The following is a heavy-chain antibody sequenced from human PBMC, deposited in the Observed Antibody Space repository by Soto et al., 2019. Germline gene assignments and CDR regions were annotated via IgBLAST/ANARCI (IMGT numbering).Heavy chain of an antibody. CDR2: ISAYNGNT. D-gene: IGHD3-22*01. Sequence: QVQLVQSGAEVKKPGASVKVSCKASGYTFTSYGISWVRQAPGQGLEWMGWISAYNGNTNYAQKLQGRVTMTTDTSTSTAYIELRSLRSDDTAVYYCARDDSSGYLYYYGMDVWGQGTTVTVSS. CDR1: GYTFTSYG. CDR3: ARDDSSGYLYYYGMDV. V-gene: IGHV1-18*01. J-gene: IGHJ6*02.